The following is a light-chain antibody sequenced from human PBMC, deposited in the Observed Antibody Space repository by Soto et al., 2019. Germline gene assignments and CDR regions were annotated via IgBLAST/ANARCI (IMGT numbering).Light chain of an antibody. CDR3: AAWDDSLNGVV. Sequence: QSVLTQPPSASGTPGQRVTISCSGSSSNIGSHTVNWYQQLPGTAPRLLIYNTYYRPSGVPDRFSGSKSGTSASLAISGLQSEDEADYYCAAWDDSLNGVVFGGGIKLTVL. V-gene: IGLV1-44*01. CDR1: SSNIGSHT. J-gene: IGLJ3*02. CDR2: NTY.